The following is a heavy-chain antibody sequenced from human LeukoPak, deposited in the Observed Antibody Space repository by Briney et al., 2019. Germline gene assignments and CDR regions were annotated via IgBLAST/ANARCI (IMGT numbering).Heavy chain of an antibody. V-gene: IGHV3-53*05. D-gene: IGHD3-22*01. CDR3: ARDENSSGYYSSFDY. Sequence: GGSLRLSCAASGFTVSSNYMSWVRQAPGKGLEWVSVIYSGGSTYYADSVKGRFTISRDNSKNTLYLQMNSLRAEDTAVYYCARDENSSGYYSSFDYWGQGTLVTVSS. J-gene: IGHJ4*02. CDR2: IYSGGST. CDR1: GFTVSSNY.